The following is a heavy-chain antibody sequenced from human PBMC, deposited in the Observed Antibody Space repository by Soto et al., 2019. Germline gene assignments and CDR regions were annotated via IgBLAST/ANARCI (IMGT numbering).Heavy chain of an antibody. CDR2: ISGSGGST. V-gene: IGHV3-23*01. D-gene: IGHD3-22*01. J-gene: IGHJ4*02. Sequence: EVQLLESGGGLVQPGGSLRLSCAASGFTFSTYAMSWVRQAPGKGLEWVSSISGSGGSTYHADSVKGRFTISGDNSKNTLYLQMNSLRAEDTAVYYCAGHSSGSWRWGQGTLVTVSS. CDR3: AGHSSGSWR. CDR1: GFTFSTYA.